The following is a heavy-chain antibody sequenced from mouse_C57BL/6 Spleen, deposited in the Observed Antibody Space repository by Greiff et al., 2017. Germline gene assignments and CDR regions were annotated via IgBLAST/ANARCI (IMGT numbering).Heavy chain of an antibody. CDR2: IYPRSGNT. V-gene: IGHV1-81*01. CDR1: GYTFTSYG. CDR3: AREDLLRMDY. J-gene: IGHJ4*01. Sequence: QVQLQQSGAELARPGASVKLSCKASGYTFTSYGISWVKQRTGQGLGWIGEIYPRSGNTYYNEKFKGKATLTADKSSSTAYMELRSLTSEDSAVYFCAREDLLRMDYWGQGTSVTVSS. D-gene: IGHD2-1*01.